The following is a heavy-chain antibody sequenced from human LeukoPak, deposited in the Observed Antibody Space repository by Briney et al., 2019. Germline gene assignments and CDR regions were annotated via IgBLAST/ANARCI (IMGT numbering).Heavy chain of an antibody. CDR3: ASIAVACPGGSVFDY. Sequence: GGSLRLSCAASGFTFSSYSMNWVRQAPGKGMEWVSYISSSSSTIYYADSVKGRFTISRDNAKNSLYLQMNSLRDEDTAVYYCASIAVACPGGSVFDYWGQGTLVTVSS. CDR2: ISSSSSTI. CDR1: GFTFSSYS. D-gene: IGHD6-19*01. V-gene: IGHV3-48*02. J-gene: IGHJ4*02.